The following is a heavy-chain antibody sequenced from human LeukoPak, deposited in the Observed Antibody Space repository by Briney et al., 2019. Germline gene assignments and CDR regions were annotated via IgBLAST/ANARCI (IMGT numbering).Heavy chain of an antibody. Sequence: ASVKLSCKASGYTFTSYGISWVRQAPGQGLEWMGWISAYNGNTNYAQKLQGRVTMTTDTSTSTAYMELRSLRSDDTAVYYCARAGTYYYDSSGYYPDYWGQGTLVTVSS. CDR1: GYTFTSYG. CDR2: ISAYNGNT. V-gene: IGHV1-18*01. J-gene: IGHJ4*02. D-gene: IGHD3-22*01. CDR3: ARAGTYYYDSSGYYPDY.